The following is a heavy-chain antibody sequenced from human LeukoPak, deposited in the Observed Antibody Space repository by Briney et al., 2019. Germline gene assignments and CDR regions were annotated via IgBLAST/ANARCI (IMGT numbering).Heavy chain of an antibody. CDR3: AKDRDNWNFLFDY. CDR2: ISYDGSNK. Sequence: GRSLRLSCAASGFTFNSYGMHWVRQAPGKGLEWVAVISYDGSNKYYADSVKGRFTISRDNSKNTLYLQMNSLRAEDTAVYYCAKDRDNWNFLFDYWGQGTLVTVSS. D-gene: IGHD1-7*01. V-gene: IGHV3-30*18. J-gene: IGHJ4*02. CDR1: GFTFNSYG.